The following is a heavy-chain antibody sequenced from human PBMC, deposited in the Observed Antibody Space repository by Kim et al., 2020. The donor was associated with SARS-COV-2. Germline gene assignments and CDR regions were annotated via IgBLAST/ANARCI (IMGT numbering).Heavy chain of an antibody. Sequence: SVKVSCKASGGTFSSYAISWVRQAPGQGLEWMGGIIPIFGTANYAQKFQGRVTITADESTSTAYMELSSLRSEDTAVYYCARVGGEYRLLYPNWFDPWGQGTLVTVSS. V-gene: IGHV1-69*13. CDR2: IIPIFGTA. CDR1: GGTFSSYA. J-gene: IGHJ5*02. CDR3: ARVGGEYRLLYPNWFDP. D-gene: IGHD2-2*02.